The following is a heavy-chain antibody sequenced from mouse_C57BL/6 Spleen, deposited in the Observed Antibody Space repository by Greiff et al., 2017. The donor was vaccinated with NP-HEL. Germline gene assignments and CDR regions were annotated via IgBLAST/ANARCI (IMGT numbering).Heavy chain of an antibody. J-gene: IGHJ1*03. CDR3: ASSYDGYYVTGDWYFDV. CDR2: INPYNGGT. D-gene: IGHD2-3*01. Sequence: VQLQQSGPVLVKPGASVKMSCKASGYTFTDYYMNWVKQSHGKSLEWIGVINPYNGGTSYNQKFKGKATLTVDKSSSTAYMELNSLTSEDSAVYYCASSYDGYYVTGDWYFDVWGTGTTVTVSS. V-gene: IGHV1-19*01. CDR1: GYTFTDYY.